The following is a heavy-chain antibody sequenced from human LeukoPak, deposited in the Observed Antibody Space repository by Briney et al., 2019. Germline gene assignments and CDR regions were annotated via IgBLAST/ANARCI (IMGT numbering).Heavy chain of an antibody. Sequence: SETLSLTCAVYGGSFSGYYWSWIRQPPGKGLEWIGEINHSGSTNYNPSLKSRVTISVDTSKNQFSLKLSSVTAADTAVYYCARGLYGSGSSVGYYYYMDVWGKGTTVTISS. CDR1: GGSFSGYY. J-gene: IGHJ6*03. D-gene: IGHD3-10*01. CDR3: ARGLYGSGSSVGYYYYMDV. CDR2: INHSGST. V-gene: IGHV4-34*01.